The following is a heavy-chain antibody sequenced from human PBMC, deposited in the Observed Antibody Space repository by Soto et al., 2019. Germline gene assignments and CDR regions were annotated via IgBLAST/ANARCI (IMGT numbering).Heavy chain of an antibody. Sequence: QVQLVESGGGVVQPGRSLRLSCAASGFTFSSYAMHWVRQAPGKGLEWVAVISYDGSNKYYADSVKGRFTISRDNSKNTLYLQMNSLRAEDTAVYYCARDPSGSSGYYYGWGQGTLVTVSS. J-gene: IGHJ4*02. CDR2: ISYDGSNK. CDR1: GFTFSSYA. CDR3: ARDPSGSSGYYYG. V-gene: IGHV3-30-3*01. D-gene: IGHD3-22*01.